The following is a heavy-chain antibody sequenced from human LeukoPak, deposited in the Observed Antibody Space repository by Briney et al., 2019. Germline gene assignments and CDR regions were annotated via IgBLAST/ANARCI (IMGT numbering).Heavy chain of an antibody. V-gene: IGHV4-39*01. Sequence: SETLSLTCTVSGGSISSSSYYWGWIRQPPGKGLEWIGSIYYSGSTYYNPSLKSRVTISVDTSKNQFSLKLSSVTAADTAVYYCARLSRGYSYGYGFDYWGQGPLVTVSS. CDR2: IYYSGST. D-gene: IGHD5-18*01. CDR1: GGSISSSSYY. J-gene: IGHJ4*02. CDR3: ARLSRGYSYGYGFDY.